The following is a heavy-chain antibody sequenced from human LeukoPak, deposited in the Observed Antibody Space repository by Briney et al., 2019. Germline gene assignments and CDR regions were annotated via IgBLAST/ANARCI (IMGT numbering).Heavy chain of an antibody. D-gene: IGHD3-16*01. V-gene: IGHV3-23*01. CDR1: GYTFSSHA. J-gene: IGHJ6*03. Sequence: GGSLRLSCEPSGYTFSSHAISWVRQAPGKGLEWVTGIIDSGDITYYANSVKGRFTISRDNSKNTLYLQMNRLRAEDTAVYYCARLGGQEVYNYYVGVWGKGTTVAVSS. CDR3: ARLGGQEVYNYYVGV. CDR2: IIDSGDIT.